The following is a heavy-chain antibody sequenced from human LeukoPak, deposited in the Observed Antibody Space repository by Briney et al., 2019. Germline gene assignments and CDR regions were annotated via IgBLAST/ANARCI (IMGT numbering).Heavy chain of an antibody. J-gene: IGHJ4*02. D-gene: IGHD6-13*01. CDR3: ARGPIFYSSSWSFDY. CDR1: GGSISNYY. CDR2: INHSGST. Sequence: SETLSLTCTVSGGSISNYYWSWIRQPPGKGLEWIGEINHSGSTNYNPSLKSRVTISVDTSKNQFSLKLSSVTAADTAVYYCARGPIFYSSSWSFDYWGQGTLVTVSS. V-gene: IGHV4-34*01.